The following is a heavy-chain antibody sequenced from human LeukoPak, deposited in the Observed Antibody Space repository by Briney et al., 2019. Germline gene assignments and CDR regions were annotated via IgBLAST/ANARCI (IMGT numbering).Heavy chain of an antibody. CDR1: GFTFSSYA. Sequence: GGSLRLSCAASGFTFSSYAMSRVRQAPGKGLEWVSAISGSGGSTYYADSVKGRFTISRDNSKNTLYLQMNSLRAEDTAVYYCAINGAYCGGDCYPSLYFQHWGQGTLVTVSS. CDR2: ISGSGGST. V-gene: IGHV3-23*01. CDR3: AINGAYCGGDCYPSLYFQH. J-gene: IGHJ1*01. D-gene: IGHD2-21*02.